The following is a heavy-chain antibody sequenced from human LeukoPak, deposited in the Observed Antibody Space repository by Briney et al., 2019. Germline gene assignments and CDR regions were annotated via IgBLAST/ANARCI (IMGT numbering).Heavy chain of an antibody. D-gene: IGHD3-3*01. CDR1: GGSISSYY. CDR2: IYTSGST. J-gene: IGHJ5*02. Sequence: PSETLSLTCTVSGGSISSYYWSWIRQPAGKGLEWIGRIYTSGSTNYSPSLKSRVTMSVDTSKNQFSLKLSSVTAADTAVYYCARDGVAVTIFGVVTGWFDPWGQGTLVTVSS. V-gene: IGHV4-4*07. CDR3: ARDGVAVTIFGVVTGWFDP.